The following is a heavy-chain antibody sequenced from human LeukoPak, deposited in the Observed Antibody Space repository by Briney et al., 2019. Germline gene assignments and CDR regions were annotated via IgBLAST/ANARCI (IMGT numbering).Heavy chain of an antibody. CDR3: ARDILGYCSSTSCRPYGMDV. CDR2: ISYDGSNK. J-gene: IGHJ6*02. Sequence: GRSLRLSCAASGFTFSSYAMHWVRQAPGKGLEWVAVISYDGSNKYYADSVKGRFTIARDNSKNTLYLPMNSLRAEDTAVYYCARDILGYCSSTSCRPYGMDVWGQGTTVTVSS. D-gene: IGHD2-2*01. V-gene: IGHV3-30*04. CDR1: GFTFSSYA.